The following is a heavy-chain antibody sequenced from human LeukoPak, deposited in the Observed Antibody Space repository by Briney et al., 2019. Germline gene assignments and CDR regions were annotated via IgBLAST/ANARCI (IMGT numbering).Heavy chain of an antibody. V-gene: IGHV1-2*02. CDR2: INPNSGVT. D-gene: IGHD6-6*01. Sequence: ASVKVSCKGSGYTFNDYFMQWVRQAPEQGLEWMGWINPNSGVTNYPQKFQGRVTMTRDTSISTAYMELSSLTSDDTAVYYCAALDSSSSGDFWGQGTLVTVSS. CDR3: AALDSSSSGDF. J-gene: IGHJ4*02. CDR1: GYTFNDYF.